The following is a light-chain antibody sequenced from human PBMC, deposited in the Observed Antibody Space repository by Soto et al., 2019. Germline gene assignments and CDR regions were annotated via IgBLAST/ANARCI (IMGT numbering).Light chain of an antibody. CDR1: QRVSSTY. V-gene: IGKV3-20*01. J-gene: IGKJ1*01. CDR3: QLYGSASRT. CDR2: GAS. Sequence: EIVLTQSPGTLSLSPGERDPLSCRASQRVSSTYIAWYQQKSGQAPRLLISGASNRATGIPDRFVGSGSETEFTLTISRLEPEDFAVYYCQLYGSASRTFAQGTRVHIK.